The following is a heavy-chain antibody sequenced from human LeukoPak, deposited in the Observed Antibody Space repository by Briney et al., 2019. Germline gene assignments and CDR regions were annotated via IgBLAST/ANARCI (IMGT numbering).Heavy chain of an antibody. V-gene: IGHV4-59*01. Sequence: SETLSLTCTVSGGSISSYYWSWIRQPPGEGLEWIGYIYYSGSTNYNPSLKSRVTISVDTSKNQFSLKLSSVTAADTAVYYCARVRTPTGAFDIWGQGTIVTVSS. CDR2: IYYSGST. CDR1: GGSISSYY. D-gene: IGHD1-14*01. CDR3: ARVRTPTGAFDI. J-gene: IGHJ3*02.